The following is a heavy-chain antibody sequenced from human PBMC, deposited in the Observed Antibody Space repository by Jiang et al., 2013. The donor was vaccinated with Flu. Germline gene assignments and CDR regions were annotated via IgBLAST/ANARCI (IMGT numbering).Heavy chain of an antibody. CDR2: IFTGDSDT. D-gene: IGHD1-26*01. V-gene: IGHV5-51*03. CDR3: ARVRPPVGYYGLDV. Sequence: GAEVKKPGESLKISCKGSGYNFNTNWIAWVRQMPGKGLEWIGIIFTGDSDTRYNPSFQGQVTISADKSISTAYLQWASLKASDTAMYFCARVRPPVGYYGLDVWGQGTTVTV. J-gene: IGHJ6*02. CDR1: GYNFNTNW.